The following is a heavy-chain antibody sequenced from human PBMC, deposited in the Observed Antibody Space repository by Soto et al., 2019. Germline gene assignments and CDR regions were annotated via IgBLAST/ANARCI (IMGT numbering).Heavy chain of an antibody. CDR1: GFTFSSYS. CDR3: ASVDSSGWYNVDDY. CDR2: ISSSSSYI. D-gene: IGHD6-19*01. Sequence: GGSLRLSCAASGFTFSSYSMNWVRQAPGKGLEWVSSISSSSSYIYYADSVKGRFTISRDNAKNSLYLQMNSLRAEDMAVYYCASVDSSGWYNVDDYWGQGTLVTVSS. V-gene: IGHV3-21*01. J-gene: IGHJ4*02.